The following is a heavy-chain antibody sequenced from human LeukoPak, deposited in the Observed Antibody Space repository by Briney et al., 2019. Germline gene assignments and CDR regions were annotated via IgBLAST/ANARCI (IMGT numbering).Heavy chain of an antibody. J-gene: IGHJ4*02. CDR2: IYSSGIT. D-gene: IGHD6-19*01. CDR3: ARERDYSGWQFDY. V-gene: IGHV3-53*01. Sequence: GGSLRLSCAASGLTVSSNYMPWVRQAPGKGLEWVSVIYSSGITYYAYSVKGRFTISRDNSKTTLYLQMNGLRAEDTAVYYCARERDYSGWQFDYWGQGTLVTVSS. CDR1: GLTVSSNY.